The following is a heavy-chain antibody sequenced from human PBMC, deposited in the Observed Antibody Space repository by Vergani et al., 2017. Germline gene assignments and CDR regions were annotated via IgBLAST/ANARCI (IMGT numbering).Heavy chain of an antibody. Sequence: QVQLQESGPGLVKPSETLSLTCTVSGGSISSYHWSWIRQPPGKGLEWIGYIYYSGSTNYNPSLKSRVTISVDTSKNQFSLKLSSVTAADTAVYYCVRGFCSNGVCYTEKFDYWGQGTLVTVSS. D-gene: IGHD2-8*01. V-gene: IGHV4-59*01. CDR2: IYYSGST. J-gene: IGHJ4*02. CDR1: GGSISSYH. CDR3: VRGFCSNGVCYTEKFDY.